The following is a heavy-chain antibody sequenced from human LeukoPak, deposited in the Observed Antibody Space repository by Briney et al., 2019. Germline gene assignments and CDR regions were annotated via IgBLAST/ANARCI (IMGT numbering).Heavy chain of an antibody. D-gene: IGHD6-19*01. CDR3: ASDDEAYSSGYEVWWFDP. CDR1: GYTFTSYG. J-gene: IGHJ5*02. Sequence: ASVKVSCKASGYTFTSYGISWVRQAPGQGLEWMGWISTYNGNTNYAQKLQGRVTMTTDTSTSTAYMELRSLRSDDTAVYYCASDDEAYSSGYEVWWFDPWGQGTLVTVSS. V-gene: IGHV1-18*01. CDR2: ISTYNGNT.